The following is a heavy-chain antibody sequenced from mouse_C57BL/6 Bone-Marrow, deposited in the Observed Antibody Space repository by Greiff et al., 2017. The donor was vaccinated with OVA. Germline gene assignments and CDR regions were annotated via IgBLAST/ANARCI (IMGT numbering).Heavy chain of an antibody. CDR1: GYTFTSYT. J-gene: IGHJ2*01. CDR3: TREYYFDY. CDR2: IDPTNDYT. Sequence: SGAELARPGASVKMSCKASGYTFTSYTIHWVKQRPGQGLEWIGYIDPTNDYTNYNQKFKGKATLTADKSSSTAYMQLSSLTSEDSAVYYCTREYYFDYWGQGTTLTVSS. V-gene: IGHV1-4*01.